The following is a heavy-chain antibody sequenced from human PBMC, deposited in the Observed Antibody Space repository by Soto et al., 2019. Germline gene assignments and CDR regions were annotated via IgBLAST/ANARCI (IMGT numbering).Heavy chain of an antibody. CDR3: ASSPMGPLFRYYFDY. D-gene: IGHD2-21*02. Sequence: PSETLSLTCAVYGGSFSGYYWSWIRQPPGKGLEWIGQINRSGSTNYNPSLKSRVTMSIDTSKNQFSLKLSSVTAADTAVYYCASSPMGPLFRYYFDYWGQGTLAIVS. CDR1: GGSFSGYY. J-gene: IGHJ4*02. CDR2: INRSGST. V-gene: IGHV4-34*01.